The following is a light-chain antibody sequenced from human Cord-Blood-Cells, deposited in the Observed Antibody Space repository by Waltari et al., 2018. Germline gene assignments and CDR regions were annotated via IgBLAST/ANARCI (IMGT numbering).Light chain of an antibody. CDR2: AAS. Sequence: IQLTQSPSSLSASVGDRVTITCRASQGISSYLAWYQQKPGKAPKLLIYAASTLQSGVPSRFSGSGSGTDFTLTIRSLQPEDFATYDCQQLNSYPYTFGQGTKLEIK. V-gene: IGKV1-9*01. J-gene: IGKJ2*01. CDR1: QGISSY. CDR3: QQLNSYPYT.